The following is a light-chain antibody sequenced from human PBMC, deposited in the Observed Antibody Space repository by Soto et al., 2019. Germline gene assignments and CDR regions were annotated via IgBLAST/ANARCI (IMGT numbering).Light chain of an antibody. CDR3: AAWDDRLDVYV. V-gene: IGLV1-44*01. J-gene: IGLJ1*01. CDR2: STS. CDR1: SSNIGSNT. Sequence: QSVLTQPPSASGTPGQIVAISCSGSSSNIGSNTVTWYQQLPGTAPKPLIYSTSQRSSGVPGRFSGSKSGASASLSISGFQSEDEADYYCAAWDDRLDVYVFGTGTKVTVL.